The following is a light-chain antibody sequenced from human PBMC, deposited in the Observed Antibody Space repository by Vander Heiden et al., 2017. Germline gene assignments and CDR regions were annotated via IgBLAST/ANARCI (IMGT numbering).Light chain of an antibody. Sequence: DIQMTQLPSSLSASVGDRVTITCRASQSISSYLNWYQQKPGKAPKLLIYAASSLQSGVPSRFSGSGSGTDFTLTISRLQPEDFATYYCQQGDSTPITFGGGTKVEIK. CDR2: AAS. CDR3: QQGDSTPIT. V-gene: IGKV1-39*01. CDR1: QSISSY. J-gene: IGKJ4*01.